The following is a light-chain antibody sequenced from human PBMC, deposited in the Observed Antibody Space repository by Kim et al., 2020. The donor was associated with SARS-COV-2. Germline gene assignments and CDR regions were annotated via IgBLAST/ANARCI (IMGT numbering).Light chain of an antibody. CDR1: SSDVGGYNY. CDR3: SSYAGSNNLV. Sequence: GQSVTISCTGTSSDVGGYNYVSWYQQHPGKAPKLMIYEVSKRPSGVPDRFSGSKSGNTASLTVSGLQAGDEADYYCSSYAGSNNLVFGGGTQLTVL. CDR2: EVS. V-gene: IGLV2-8*01. J-gene: IGLJ3*02.